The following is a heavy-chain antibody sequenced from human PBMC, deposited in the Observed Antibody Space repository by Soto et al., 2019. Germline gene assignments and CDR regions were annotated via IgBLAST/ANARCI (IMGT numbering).Heavy chain of an antibody. Sequence: QVQLVQSGDEVKKPGASVKVSCKASGYIFVNYGIAWVRQAQGQGLEWIGWISPYTGNTHSATKIQGRLTMTTDTSTSTAYMDLGSLTSDDTAVYYCVMVDNYVTPTPQDVWGQGTTVTVSS. D-gene: IGHD3-16*01. V-gene: IGHV1-18*01. CDR2: ISPYTGNT. J-gene: IGHJ6*02. CDR1: GYIFVNYG. CDR3: VMVDNYVTPTPQDV.